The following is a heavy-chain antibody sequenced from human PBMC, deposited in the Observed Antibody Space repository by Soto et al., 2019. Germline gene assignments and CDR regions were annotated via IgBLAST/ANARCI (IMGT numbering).Heavy chain of an antibody. V-gene: IGHV3-23*01. CDR2: VSGNGGET. CDR3: EKGGHRSYFDY. Sequence: EVQLLESGGALVQPGGSLRLSCVASGLTFRNYAMTWVRQAPGKGPEWVSTVSGNGGETFYADSVKGRFTISRDNSKDTVYVVMNSLRVEDTAIFYGEKGGHRSYFDYWVQGTLVAVSS. J-gene: IGHJ4*02. CDR1: GLTFRNYA.